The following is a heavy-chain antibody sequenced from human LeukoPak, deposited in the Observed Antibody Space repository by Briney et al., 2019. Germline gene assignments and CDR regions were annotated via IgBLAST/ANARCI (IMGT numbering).Heavy chain of an antibody. CDR2: IYSDNT. CDR3: ARRAGAYSHPYDY. V-gene: IGHV3-53*01. Sequence: GGSLRLSCAASGFTFSSYEMNWVRRAPGKGLEWVSFIYSDNTHYSDSVKGRLTISRDNSKNTLYLQMNSLRAEDTAVYYCARRAGAYSHPYDYWGQGTLVTVSS. J-gene: IGHJ4*02. D-gene: IGHD4/OR15-4a*01. CDR1: GFTFSSYE.